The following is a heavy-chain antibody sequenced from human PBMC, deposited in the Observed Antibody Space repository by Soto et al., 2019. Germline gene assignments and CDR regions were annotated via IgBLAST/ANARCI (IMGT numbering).Heavy chain of an antibody. Sequence: EVQLVESGGGLVQPGGSLRLSCAASGFTFSSYSMNWVRQAPGKGLEWVSYISSSSSTIYYADSVKGRFTISRDNAKNSLYLQMTSLRDEDTAVYYCAGHNVEMAKTFDYWGQGTLVTVSS. V-gene: IGHV3-48*02. J-gene: IGHJ4*02. CDR2: ISSSSSTI. CDR3: AGHNVEMAKTFDY. D-gene: IGHD5-12*01. CDR1: GFTFSSYS.